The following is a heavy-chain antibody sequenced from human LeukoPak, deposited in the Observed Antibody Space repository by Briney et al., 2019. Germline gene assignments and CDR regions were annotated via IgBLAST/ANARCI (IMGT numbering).Heavy chain of an antibody. CDR3: ARDDTKAFDI. Sequence: PSETLSLTCTVSGGSISSGGYYWSWIRQHPGKGLEWIGYIYYSGSTYYNPSLKSRVTISVDTSKNQFSLKLSSVTAADTAVYYCARDDTKAFDIWGQGTMVTVSS. CDR1: GGSISSGGYY. J-gene: IGHJ3*02. D-gene: IGHD3-22*01. V-gene: IGHV4-31*03. CDR2: IYYSGST.